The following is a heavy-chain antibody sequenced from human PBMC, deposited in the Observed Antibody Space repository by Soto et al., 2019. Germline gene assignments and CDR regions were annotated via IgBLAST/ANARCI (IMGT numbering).Heavy chain of an antibody. V-gene: IGHV3-21*01. CDR1: GFTFSSYS. CDR3: AREARNDYGDFDAFDI. CDR2: ISSSSSYI. D-gene: IGHD4-17*01. J-gene: IGHJ3*02. Sequence: EVQLVESGGGLVKPGGSLRLSCAASGFTFSSYSMNWVRQAPGKGLEWVSSISSSSSYIYYADSVKGRFTISRDNAKNSLYLQMNSLRAEDTAVYYCAREARNDYGDFDAFDIWGQGTMVTVSS.